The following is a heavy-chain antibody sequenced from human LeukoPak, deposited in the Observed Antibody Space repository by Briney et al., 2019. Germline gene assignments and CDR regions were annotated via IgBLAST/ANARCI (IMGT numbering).Heavy chain of an antibody. J-gene: IGHJ4*02. V-gene: IGHV3-23*01. D-gene: IGHD5-18*01. CDR1: GFTFSSYA. CDR3: ARDGGYSYGLYYFDY. Sequence: GGSLRLSCAASGFTFSSYAMSWVRQAPGKGLEWVSTISGSGDSTYYADSVKGRFTISTDNSKNTLYLQMNSLRAEDTAVHYCARDGGYSYGLYYFDYWGQGTLVTVSS. CDR2: ISGSGDST.